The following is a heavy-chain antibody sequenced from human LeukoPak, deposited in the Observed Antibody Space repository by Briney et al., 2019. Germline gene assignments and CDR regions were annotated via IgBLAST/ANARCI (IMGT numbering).Heavy chain of an antibody. V-gene: IGHV1-2*02. J-gene: IGHJ4*02. CDR3: AREIFGVVIFDY. Sequence: ASVKVSCKASGYTFTGYYMHWVRQAPRQGLEWMGWINPNSGGTNYAQKFQGRVTMTRDTSISTAYMELSRLRSDDTAVYYCAREIFGVVIFDYWGQGTLVTVSS. CDR2: INPNSGGT. D-gene: IGHD3-3*01. CDR1: GYTFTGYY.